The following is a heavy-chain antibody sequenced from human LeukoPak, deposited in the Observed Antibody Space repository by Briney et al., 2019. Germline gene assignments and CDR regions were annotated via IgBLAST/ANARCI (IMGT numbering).Heavy chain of an antibody. CDR3: ATENYYDGSGFSKAFDY. CDR1: GYSFSGKF. Sequence: RASVTVSCKTSGYSFSGKFLHWLRQAPGHGLQYMGGIEPKSGVTVYAPNFRDRVTVTSDTSVSTGYLELRGLRYDDTAVYYCATENYYDGSGFSKAFDYWGQGTLVTVSS. V-gene: IGHV1-2*02. D-gene: IGHD3-22*01. J-gene: IGHJ4*02. CDR2: IEPKSGVT.